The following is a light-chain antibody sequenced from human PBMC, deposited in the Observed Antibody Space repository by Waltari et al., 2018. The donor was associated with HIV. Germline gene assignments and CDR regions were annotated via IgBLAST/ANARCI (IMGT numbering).Light chain of an antibody. V-gene: IGLV1-47*01. CDR2: PNN. CDR1: SSHLGRTS. CDR3: AAWNDRLSGYV. J-gene: IGLJ1*01. Sequence: QSVLTQPPSASGTPGQRVTLSCSGSSSHLGRTSVYWSQQLPCTAPTPLTYPNNQRPSGVPDRFSGSKSGTSASLAISGLRSEDEADYYCAAWNDRLSGYVFGTGTKVTV.